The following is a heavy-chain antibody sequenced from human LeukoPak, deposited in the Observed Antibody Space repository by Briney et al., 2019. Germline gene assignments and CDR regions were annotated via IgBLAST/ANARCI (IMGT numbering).Heavy chain of an antibody. Sequence: SETPSHTSSVSGGSIFTSNYYASWSRQHPGEGLEWVGYIYSSGSTSYNPSFKGRVTISVDTSKNQFSLKLSSVTAADTAVYYCARDMGAAGTFGFQHWGQGTLVTVSS. D-gene: IGHD6-13*01. CDR2: IYSSGST. V-gene: IGHV4-31*03. CDR3: ARDMGAAGTFGFQH. J-gene: IGHJ1*01. CDR1: GGSIFTSNYY.